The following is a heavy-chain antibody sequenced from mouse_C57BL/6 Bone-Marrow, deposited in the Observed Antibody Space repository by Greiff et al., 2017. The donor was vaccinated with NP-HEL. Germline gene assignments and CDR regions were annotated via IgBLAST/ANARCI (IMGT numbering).Heavy chain of an antibody. V-gene: IGHV5-12*01. Sequence: EVKLVESGGGLVQPGGSLKLSCAASGFTFSDYYMYWVRQTPEKRLEWVAYISNGGGSTYYPDTVKGRFTISRDHAKNTLYLQMSRVKSEDTDMYYGARYNTITTVVRYFDVWGTGTTVTVSS. J-gene: IGHJ1*03. D-gene: IGHD1-1*01. CDR3: ARYNTITTVVRYFDV. CDR1: GFTFSDYY. CDR2: ISNGGGST.